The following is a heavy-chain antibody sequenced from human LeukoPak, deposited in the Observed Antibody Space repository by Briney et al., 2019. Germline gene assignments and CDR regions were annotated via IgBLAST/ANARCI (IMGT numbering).Heavy chain of an antibody. V-gene: IGHV1-2*02. D-gene: IGHD2-2*01. J-gene: IGHJ4*02. CDR2: IDPNSGGT. CDR1: GYTFTGYY. CDR3: ARVRYSSSASDY. Sequence: ASVKVSCKASGYTFTGYYIHWVRQAPGQGLEWMGWIDPNSGGTDYAQKFQGRVTMTRGTSISTAYMDLSRLRSDDTAVYYCARVRYSSSASDYWGQGTLVTVSS.